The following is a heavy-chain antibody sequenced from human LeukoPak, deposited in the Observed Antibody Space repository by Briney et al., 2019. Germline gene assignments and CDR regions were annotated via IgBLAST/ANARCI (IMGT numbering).Heavy chain of an antibody. V-gene: IGHV4-59*12. CDR2: IYYSGST. J-gene: IGHJ4*02. CDR1: GGSISSYY. D-gene: IGHD6-19*01. Sequence: SSETLSHTCTVSGGSISSYYWSWIRQPPGKGLEWIGYIYYSGSTNYNPSLKSRVTISVDTSKNEFSLKLTSVTAADTAAYYCARGALQWLVPGLWYFEDWGPGTLVTVSS. CDR3: ARGALQWLVPGLWYFED.